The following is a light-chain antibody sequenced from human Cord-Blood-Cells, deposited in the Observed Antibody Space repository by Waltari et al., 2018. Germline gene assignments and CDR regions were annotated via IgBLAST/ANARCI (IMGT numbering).Light chain of an antibody. Sequence: VIWMTQSPSLLSASTGDRVTISCQMSQAISSYLDWYQHKPGKAPKLLIYAASNLQTGVPSRFSGSGSGTDFTLTISCLQSEDIATYYCQQYYSFPYTFGQGTKVEIK. V-gene: IGKV1D-8*01. CDR3: QQYYSFPYT. CDR1: QAISSY. CDR2: AAS. J-gene: IGKJ2*01.